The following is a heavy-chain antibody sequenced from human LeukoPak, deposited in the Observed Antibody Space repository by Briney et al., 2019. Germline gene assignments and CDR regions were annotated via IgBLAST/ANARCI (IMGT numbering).Heavy chain of an antibody. CDR1: GGSISSYS. CDR3: ARHDGLMGGPVVVTAIDY. J-gene: IGHJ4*02. D-gene: IGHD2-21*02. CDR2: IYYSGST. V-gene: IGHV4-59*08. Sequence: SETLSLTCTVSGGSISSYSWSWIRQPPGKGLEWIGYIYYSGSTNYNPSLKSRVTISVDTSKNQFSLKLSSVTAADTAVYYCARHDGLMGGPVVVTAIDYWGQGTLVTVSS.